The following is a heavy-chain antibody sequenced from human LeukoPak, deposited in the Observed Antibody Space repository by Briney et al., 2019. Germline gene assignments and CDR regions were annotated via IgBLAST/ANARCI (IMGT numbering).Heavy chain of an antibody. CDR2: INPNSGGT. J-gene: IGHJ4*02. CDR3: ARAKKEQWLVYFDY. D-gene: IGHD6-19*01. V-gene: IGHV1-2*02. Sequence: ASVKVSCKASGYTFTGYYMHWVRQAPGQGLEWMGWINPNSGGTNYAQKFQGRVTMTRDTSISTAYMELSRLRSDDTAVYYCARAKKEQWLVYFDYWGQGTLVTVSS. CDR1: GYTFTGYY.